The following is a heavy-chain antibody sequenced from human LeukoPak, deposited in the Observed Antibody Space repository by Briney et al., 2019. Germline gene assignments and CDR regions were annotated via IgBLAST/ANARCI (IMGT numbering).Heavy chain of an antibody. CDR1: GYTLTELS. Sequence: ASVKVSCKVSGYTLTELSMHWVRQAPGKGLEWMGGFDPEDGETIYAQKFQGRVTMTEDTSTDTAYMELSSLRSEDTAVYYCATDRGPFPSNYISFDYWGQGTLVTVSS. J-gene: IGHJ4*02. V-gene: IGHV1-24*01. D-gene: IGHD4-11*01. CDR2: FDPEDGET. CDR3: ATDRGPFPSNYISFDY.